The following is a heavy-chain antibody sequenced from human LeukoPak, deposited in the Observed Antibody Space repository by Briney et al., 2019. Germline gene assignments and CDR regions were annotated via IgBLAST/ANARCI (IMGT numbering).Heavy chain of an antibody. CDR1: GYTFTGYY. CDR3: AISDFADSDVYFDS. V-gene: IGHV1-2*02. D-gene: IGHD4-17*01. CDR2: INPSSGDT. Sequence: ASVKVSCKASGYTFTGYYMHWVRQAPGQGLEWMGIINPSSGDTNYAQRFQGRVTMTRDTSIGTAYMELKSLISDDTAVFYCAISDFADSDVYFDSWGQGTLVIVSS. J-gene: IGHJ4*02.